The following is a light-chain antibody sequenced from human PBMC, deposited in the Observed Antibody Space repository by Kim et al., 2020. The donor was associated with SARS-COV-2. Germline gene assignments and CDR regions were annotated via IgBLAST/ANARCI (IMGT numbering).Light chain of an antibody. Sequence: ETISCTRSSGSIAIDHVQLYQQRPSSSPSTVIYEDYKRPSGVPDRFSGSIDSSSNSASLTISGLKTEDEADYYCQSYDDIKYAWVFGGGTQLTVL. CDR3: QSYDDIKYAWV. CDR2: EDY. J-gene: IGLJ3*02. V-gene: IGLV6-57*01. CDR1: SGSIAIDH.